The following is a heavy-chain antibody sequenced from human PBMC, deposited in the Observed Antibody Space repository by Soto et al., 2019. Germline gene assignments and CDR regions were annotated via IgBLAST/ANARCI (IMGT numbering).Heavy chain of an antibody. CDR1: GFSLSSYA. D-gene: IGHD1-1*01. J-gene: IGHJ4*02. CDR2: ISYDGSNK. V-gene: IGHV3-30-3*01. CDR3: TSLDPVDY. Sequence: EGSLRLSCAASGFSLSSYAMNWVRPAPGKGLAWVSVISYDGSNKYYAGSVKGRFTISRDNSKNTLYLQRNSLRAEDTAVYYCTSLDPVDYLGQGTLGTVSS.